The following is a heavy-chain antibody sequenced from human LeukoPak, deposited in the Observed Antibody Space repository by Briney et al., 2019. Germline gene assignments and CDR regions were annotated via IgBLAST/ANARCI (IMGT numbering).Heavy chain of an antibody. CDR3: ARDPSIAVAGITYYYGMDV. CDR1: GYTFTSYA. Sequence: GASVKVSCKASGYTFTSYAMHWVRQAPGQRLEWMGWINAGNGNTKYSQKFQGRVTITRDTSASTAYMELSSLRSEDTAVYYCARDPSIAVAGITYYYGMDVWGQGTTVTVSS. V-gene: IGHV1-3*01. J-gene: IGHJ6*02. CDR2: INAGNGNT. D-gene: IGHD6-19*01.